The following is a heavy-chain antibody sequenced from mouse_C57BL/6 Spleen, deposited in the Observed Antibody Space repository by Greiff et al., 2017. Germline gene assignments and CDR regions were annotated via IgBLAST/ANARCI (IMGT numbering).Heavy chain of an antibody. J-gene: IGHJ2*01. Sequence: QVQLKQSGAVLVRPGASVKLSCKASGYTFTDYYINWVKQRPGQGLEWIARIYPGSGNTYYNEKFKGKATLTAEKSSSTAYMQLSSLTSEDSAVYFCARCDYDWNYFDYWGQGTTLTVSS. CDR2: IYPGSGNT. D-gene: IGHD2-4*01. V-gene: IGHV1-76*01. CDR3: ARCDYDWNYFDY. CDR1: GYTFTDYY.